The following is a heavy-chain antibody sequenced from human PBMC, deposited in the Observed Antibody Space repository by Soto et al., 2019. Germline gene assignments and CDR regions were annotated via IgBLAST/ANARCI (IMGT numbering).Heavy chain of an antibody. CDR3: ARTYSGYEDFDY. CDR2: ISWNSAYI. Sequence: EVQLVESGGGLVQPGRSLRLSCVASGFTFDDYAMHWDRQVPGKGLEWVSVISWNSAYIGYADSVKGRFTISRDNAKNSVSLQMNSLRTEDTALYYCARTYSGYEDFDYWGQGTLVTVSS. D-gene: IGHD5-12*01. V-gene: IGHV3-9*01. J-gene: IGHJ4*02. CDR1: GFTFDDYA.